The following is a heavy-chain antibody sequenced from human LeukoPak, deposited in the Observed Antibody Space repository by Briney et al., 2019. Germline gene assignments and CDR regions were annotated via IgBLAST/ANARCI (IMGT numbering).Heavy chain of an antibody. V-gene: IGHV4-59*08. D-gene: IGHD1-26*01. CDR3: ASLRERSYYARGFDY. Sequence: SETLSLTCTVSGGSFSSYYWTWIRQPPGKGLEWIGYIDHGGSTNYNPSLRSRVSISSDTSKIQFSLELTSVTAADTAVYYCASLRERSYYARGFDYWGQGTLVTVSS. CDR2: IDHGGST. CDR1: GGSFSSYY. J-gene: IGHJ4*02.